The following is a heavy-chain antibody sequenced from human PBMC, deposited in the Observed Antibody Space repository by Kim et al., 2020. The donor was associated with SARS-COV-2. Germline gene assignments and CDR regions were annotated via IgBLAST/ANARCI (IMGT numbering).Heavy chain of an antibody. J-gene: IGHJ4*01. Sequence: GGSLRLSCTTSGFTFGDYAMSWVRRTPGEGLEWVGFIRSNSDGGTTEYAASVKGRFSLSRDDSKIIPYLQMNSLKSEDTGVYSCTSIQQSNGWPLTFFD. CDR3: TSIQQSNGWPLTFFD. CDR2: IRSNSDGGTT. CDR1: GFTFGDYA. D-gene: IGHD6-19*01. V-gene: IGHV3-49*04.